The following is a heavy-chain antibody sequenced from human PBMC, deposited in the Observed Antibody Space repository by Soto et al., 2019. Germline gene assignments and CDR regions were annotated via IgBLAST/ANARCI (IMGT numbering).Heavy chain of an antibody. Sequence: RASVKVSCKASGNTFSKYDIHWVRQATGHGLEWMGWMNPRSGNTGYAQNFRGRVTMTRNTAMGTAYMELSSLRYEDTAIYYCTRARGAETFDFWGQGSRVTVSS. CDR1: GNTFSKYD. CDR3: TRARGAETFDF. V-gene: IGHV1-8*01. J-gene: IGHJ5*01. D-gene: IGHD2-15*01. CDR2: MNPRSGNT.